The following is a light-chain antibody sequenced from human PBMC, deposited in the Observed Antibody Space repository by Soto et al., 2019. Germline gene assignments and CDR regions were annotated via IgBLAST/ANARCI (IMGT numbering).Light chain of an antibody. V-gene: IGKV1-5*03. CDR2: KAS. Sequence: DIQVTQSPSTLSASVGDRVTITCRASQNINNWLAWYQQKPGKAPKLLIYKASTLNSGIPERFSGSGSGTDFTLTISSLQPDDFASYYCQVYNTYFGPGTTVDI. J-gene: IGKJ3*01. CDR3: QVYNTY. CDR1: QNINNW.